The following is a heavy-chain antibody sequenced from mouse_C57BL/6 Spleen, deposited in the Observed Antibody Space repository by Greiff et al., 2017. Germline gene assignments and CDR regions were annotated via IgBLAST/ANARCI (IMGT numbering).Heavy chain of an antibody. D-gene: IGHD3-2*02. CDR3: ARSQTAQATWFAY. Sequence: QVQLKESGPELVKPGASVKISCKASGYAFSSSWMHWVKQRPGQGLEWIGRIYPGDGDTNYNGKFKGKAPLTADKSYSTAYMQLSSLTSEDSAVYFCARSQTAQATWFAYWGQGTLVTVSA. V-gene: IGHV1-82*01. J-gene: IGHJ3*01. CDR2: IYPGDGDT. CDR1: GYAFSSSW.